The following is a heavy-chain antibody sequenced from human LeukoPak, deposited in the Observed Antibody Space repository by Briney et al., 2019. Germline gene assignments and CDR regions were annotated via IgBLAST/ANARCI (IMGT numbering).Heavy chain of an antibody. CDR3: ATVPAARDYYYYGMDV. Sequence: SETLSLTCAVYGGSFSGYYWSWIRQPLGKGLEWIGEINHSGSTNYNPSLKSRVTISVDTSKNQFSLKLSSVTAADTAVYYCATVPAARDYYYYGMDVWGQGTTVTVSS. D-gene: IGHD6-6*01. CDR2: INHSGST. V-gene: IGHV4-34*01. CDR1: GGSFSGYY. J-gene: IGHJ6*02.